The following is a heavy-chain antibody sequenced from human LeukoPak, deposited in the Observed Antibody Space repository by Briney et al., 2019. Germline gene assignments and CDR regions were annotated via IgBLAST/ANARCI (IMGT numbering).Heavy chain of an antibody. V-gene: IGHV3-23*01. CDR2: ISGSGGST. CDR1: GFTFSSYA. J-gene: IGHJ4*02. D-gene: IGHD5-18*01. CDR3: AKDRIAYNYCSSFDY. Sequence: GGSLRLSCAASGFTFSSYAMSWVGQAPGKGLEWVSGISGSGGSTYYADSVKGRFTISRDNSQNTLYLQMNRLRAEDTAVYNCAKDRIAYNYCSSFDYWGQGALVTVSS.